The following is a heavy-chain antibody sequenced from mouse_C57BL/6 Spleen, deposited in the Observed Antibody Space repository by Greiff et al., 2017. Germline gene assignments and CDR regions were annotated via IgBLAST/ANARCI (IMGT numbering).Heavy chain of an antibody. V-gene: IGHV1-59*01. CDR1: GYTFTSYW. J-gene: IGHJ3*01. CDR2: IDPSDSYP. CDR3: ARGSYDGYYGAY. Sequence: VQLQQPGAELVRPGTSVKLSCKASGYTFTSYWMHWVKQRPGQGLEWIGVIDPSDSYPNYNQKFKGKATLTVDTSSSTAYMQLSSLTSEDSAVYYCARGSYDGYYGAYWGQGTLVTVSA. D-gene: IGHD2-3*01.